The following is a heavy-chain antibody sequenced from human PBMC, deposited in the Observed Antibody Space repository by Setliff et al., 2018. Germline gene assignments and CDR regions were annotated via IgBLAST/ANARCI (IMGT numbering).Heavy chain of an antibody. D-gene: IGHD3-22*01. CDR1: GGSISSSSYY. V-gene: IGHV4-39*01. CDR2: IYYSGST. J-gene: IGHJ4*02. CDR3: ARSRYYDSSGNNYGLDY. Sequence: SETLSLTCTVSGGSISSSSYYWGWIRQPPGKGLEWIGSIYYSGSTYYNPSLKSRITISVDTSKKQFSLKLSSVTAADTAMYYCARSRYYDSSGNNYGLDYWGQGTLVTVSS.